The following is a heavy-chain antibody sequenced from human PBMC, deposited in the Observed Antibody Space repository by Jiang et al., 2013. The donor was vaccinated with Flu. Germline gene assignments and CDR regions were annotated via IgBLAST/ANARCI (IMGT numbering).Heavy chain of an antibody. D-gene: IGHD3-16*01. J-gene: IGHJ5*02. CDR2: ISGYNGRT. CDR3: ARDRLAGDRWFDP. CDR1: TFSVYG. Sequence: TFSVYGISWVRQAPGQGLEWMGWISGYNGRTSYAQKFQGRVTMTTDTSTNTAYMELKNLRSDDTAVYFCARDRLAGDRWFDPWGQGTPVTVSS. V-gene: IGHV1-18*01.